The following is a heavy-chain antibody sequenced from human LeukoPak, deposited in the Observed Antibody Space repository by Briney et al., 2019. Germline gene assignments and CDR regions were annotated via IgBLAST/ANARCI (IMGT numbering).Heavy chain of an antibody. V-gene: IGHV3-21*01. D-gene: IGHD5-24*01. CDR3: AMATASYQFDY. CDR2: INSNSSYI. CDR1: GFTFSSYS. J-gene: IGHJ4*02. Sequence: GGSLRLSCAASGFTFSSYSMNWVRQAPGKGLEWVSYINSNSSYIYYADSVKGRFTISRDNGKNSLYLQMNSLRAEDTAVYYCAMATASYQFDYWGQGTLVTVSS.